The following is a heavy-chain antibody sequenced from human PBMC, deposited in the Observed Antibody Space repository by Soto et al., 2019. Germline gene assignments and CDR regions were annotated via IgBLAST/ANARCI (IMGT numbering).Heavy chain of an antibody. V-gene: IGHV4-34*01. J-gene: IGHJ4*02. D-gene: IGHD2-15*01. CDR3: ARAFPEGHCSGGSCYSCY. Sequence: SETLSLTCAVYGGSFSGYYWSWIRQPPGKGLEWIEEINHSGSTNYNPSLKSRVTISVDTSKNQFSLKLSSVTAADTAVYYCARAFPEGHCSGGSCYSCYWGQGTLVTVSS. CDR1: GGSFSGYY. CDR2: INHSGST.